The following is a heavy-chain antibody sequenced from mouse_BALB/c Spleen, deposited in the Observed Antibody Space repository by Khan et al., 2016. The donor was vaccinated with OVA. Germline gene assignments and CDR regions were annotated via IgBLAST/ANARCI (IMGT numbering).Heavy chain of an antibody. V-gene: IGHV1S81*02. CDR3: TRSGYGSFAY. CDR1: GYTFTSYY. Sequence: QVQLQQSGAELVKPGASVKLSCKASGYTFTSYYMYWVKQRPGQGLEWIGEFNPNNGDTNFNEKFKSRATLPVDKSSSTAYMQLSSLTSDDSAVYYCTRSGYGSFAYWGQGTLVTVSA. J-gene: IGHJ3*01. D-gene: IGHD2-10*02. CDR2: FNPNNGDT.